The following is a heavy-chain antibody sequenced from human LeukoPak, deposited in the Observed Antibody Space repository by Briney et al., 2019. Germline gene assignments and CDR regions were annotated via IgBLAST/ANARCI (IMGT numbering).Heavy chain of an antibody. V-gene: IGHV1-2*02. D-gene: IGHD3-3*01. Sequence: ASVKVSCKASGYTFTGYYMHWVRQAPGQGLEWMGWINPNSGGTNYAQKFQGRVTMTRDTSISTAYMELSRLRSDDTAVYYCARGYYDFWSGFEPWGQGTLVTVSS. J-gene: IGHJ5*02. CDR3: ARGYYDFWSGFEP. CDR2: INPNSGGT. CDR1: GYTFTGYY.